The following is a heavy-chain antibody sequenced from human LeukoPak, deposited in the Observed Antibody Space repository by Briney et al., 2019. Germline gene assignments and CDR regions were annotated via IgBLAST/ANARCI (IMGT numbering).Heavy chain of an antibody. CDR1: GFTFSSYA. J-gene: IGHJ4*02. CDR2: ISYDGSNK. V-gene: IGHV3-30-3*01. CDR3: ARDRERVATIWTGDY. Sequence: QSGGSLRLSCAASGFTFSSYAMHWVRQAPGKGLEWVAVISYDGSNKYYADSVKGRFTISRDNSKNTLYLQMNSLRAEDTAVYYCARDRERVATIWTGDYWGQGTLVTVSS. D-gene: IGHD5-12*01.